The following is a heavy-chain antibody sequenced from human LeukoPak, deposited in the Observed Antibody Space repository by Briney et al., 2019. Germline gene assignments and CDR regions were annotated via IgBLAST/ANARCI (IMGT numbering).Heavy chain of an antibody. CDR3: AKALLYVYFEL. CDR1: GFTFSSYD. V-gene: IGHV3-23*01. D-gene: IGHD2-15*01. Sequence: GGSLRLSCAASGFTFSSYDMSWVRQAPGKGLEWVSASGGVGGSTYADPVKGRFTTSRDNTKNTLYLQMNSLRAEDTATYYWAKALLYVYFELWGGGKLLTVS. J-gene: IGHJ2*01. CDR2: SGGVGGST.